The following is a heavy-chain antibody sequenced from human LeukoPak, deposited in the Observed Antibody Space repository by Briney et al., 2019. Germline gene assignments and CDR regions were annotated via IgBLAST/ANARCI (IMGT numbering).Heavy chain of an antibody. CDR2: IYPDDSDT. J-gene: IGHJ3*01. CDR1: GYSFTSYW. CDR3: AKTYYYGSGSPADAFDV. D-gene: IGHD3-10*01. V-gene: IGHV5-51*01. Sequence: GESLKISCKGSGYSFTSYWIGWVRQMPRKGLEWMGIIYPDDSDTRYSPSFQGQVTISADKSISTAYLQWSSLKASDTAMYYCAKTYYYGSGSPADAFDVWGQGTVVTISS.